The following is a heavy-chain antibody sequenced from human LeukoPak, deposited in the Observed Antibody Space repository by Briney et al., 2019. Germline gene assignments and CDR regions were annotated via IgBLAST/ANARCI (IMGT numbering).Heavy chain of an antibody. CDR1: GYTFTSYG. V-gene: IGHV1-8*03. CDR3: ARAAGYSSSFLWYYYYYMDV. Sequence: GASVKVSCKASGYTFTSYGITWVRQAPGQGLEWMGWMNPNSGNTGYAQKFQGRVTITRNTSISTAYMELSSLRSEDTAVYYCARAAGYSSSFLWYYYYYMDVWGKGTTVTVSS. J-gene: IGHJ6*03. CDR2: MNPNSGNT. D-gene: IGHD6-13*01.